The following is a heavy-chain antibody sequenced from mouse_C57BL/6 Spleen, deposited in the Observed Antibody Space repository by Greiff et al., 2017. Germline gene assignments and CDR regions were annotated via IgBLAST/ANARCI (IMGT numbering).Heavy chain of an antibody. V-gene: IGHV1-72*01. D-gene: IGHD2-4*01. CDR1: GYTFTSYW. Sequence: QVQLQQPGAELVKPGASVKLSCKASGYTFTSYWMHWVKQRPGRGLEWIGRIDPNSGGTKYNKKFKSKATLTVDKPSSTAYMQLSSLTSEDSAVYYCARGGYDYDGDWYFDVWGTGTTVTVSS. J-gene: IGHJ1*03. CDR2: IDPNSGGT. CDR3: ARGGYDYDGDWYFDV.